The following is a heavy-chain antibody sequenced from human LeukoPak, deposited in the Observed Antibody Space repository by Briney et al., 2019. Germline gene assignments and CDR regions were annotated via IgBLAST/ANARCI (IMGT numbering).Heavy chain of an antibody. CDR1: GYTFTSYD. Sequence: ASVKVSCKASGYTFTSYDINWVRQATGQGLEWMGWTNPNSGNTGYAQKFQGRVTMTRNTSISTAYMELSSLRSEDTAVYYCARDRPLTYYDILTGYCNFDYWGQGTLVTVSS. CDR3: ARDRPLTYYDILTGYCNFDY. D-gene: IGHD3-9*01. V-gene: IGHV1-8*01. J-gene: IGHJ4*02. CDR2: TNPNSGNT.